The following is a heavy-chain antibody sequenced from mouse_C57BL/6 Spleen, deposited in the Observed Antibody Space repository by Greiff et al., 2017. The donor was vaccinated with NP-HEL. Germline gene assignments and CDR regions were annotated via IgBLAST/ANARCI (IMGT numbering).Heavy chain of an antibody. D-gene: IGHD1-1*01. CDR2: IYPGSGST. CDR3: ARRRYYPRDYFDY. Sequence: VQLQQPGAELVKPGASVKMSCKASGYTFTSYWITWVKQRPGQGLAWIGDIYPGSGSTNYNEKFKSKATLTVDTSSSTAYMQLSSLTSEDSAVYYCARRRYYPRDYFDYWGQGTTLTVSS. CDR1: GYTFTSYW. V-gene: IGHV1-55*01. J-gene: IGHJ2*01.